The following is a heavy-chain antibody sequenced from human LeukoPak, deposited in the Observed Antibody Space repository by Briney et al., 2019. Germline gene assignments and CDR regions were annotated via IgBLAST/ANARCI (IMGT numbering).Heavy chain of an antibody. CDR3: AKDLATVTGGDY. Sequence: GGSLRLSCAGSGFSFSSNTMSWVRQAPGRGLEWVSAISGSGGSTYYADSVKGRFTISRDNSKNTLYLQMNSLRAEDTAVYYCAKDLATVTGGDYWGQGTLVTVSS. CDR2: ISGSGGST. CDR1: GFSFSSNT. J-gene: IGHJ4*02. D-gene: IGHD4-11*01. V-gene: IGHV3-23*01.